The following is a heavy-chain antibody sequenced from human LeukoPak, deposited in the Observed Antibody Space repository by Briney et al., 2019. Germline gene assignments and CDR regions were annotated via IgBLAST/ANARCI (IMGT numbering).Heavy chain of an antibody. V-gene: IGHV1-18*01. J-gene: IGHJ4*02. CDR2: ISVYNGNA. D-gene: IGHD1-14*01. Sequence: ASVKLFCKAWGCTFFNYVISWVRQHPGPVHEWRGWISVYNGNAFYPQKLQGRVTMTTDTSTTTAHLELSNLRSDDTAIYFCARSGPEDWALDHWGRVTQVTAS. CDR3: ARSGPEDWALDH. CDR1: GCTFFNYV.